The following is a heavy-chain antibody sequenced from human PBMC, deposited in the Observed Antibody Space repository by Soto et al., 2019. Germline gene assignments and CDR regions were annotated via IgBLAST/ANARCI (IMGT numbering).Heavy chain of an antibody. D-gene: IGHD6-6*01. CDR1: GGSISSSSYY. CDR2: IYYSGST. Sequence: QLQLQESGPGLVKPSETLSLTCTVSGGSISSSSYYWGWIRQPPGKGLEWIGSIYYSGSTYYNPSLKSRVTISVDTSKNQFSLKLSSVTAADTAVYYCARRDGSSWINWFDPWGQGTLVTVSS. V-gene: IGHV4-39*01. CDR3: ARRDGSSWINWFDP. J-gene: IGHJ5*02.